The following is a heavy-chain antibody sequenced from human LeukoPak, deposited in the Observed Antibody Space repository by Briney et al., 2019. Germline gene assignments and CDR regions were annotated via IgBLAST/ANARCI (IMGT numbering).Heavy chain of an antibody. CDR1: GGSISSYY. Sequence: SETLSLTCTVSGGSISSYYWSWIRQPPGKGLEWIGYIYYSGSAKNNPSLKSRVTILVDTSKNQFSLKLSSVTAADTAVYYCARGQVPLDYWGQGTLVTVSS. CDR2: IYYSGSA. V-gene: IGHV4-59*01. J-gene: IGHJ4*02. CDR3: ARGQVPLDY.